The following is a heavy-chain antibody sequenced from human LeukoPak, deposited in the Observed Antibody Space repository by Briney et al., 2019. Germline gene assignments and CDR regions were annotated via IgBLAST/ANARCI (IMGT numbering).Heavy chain of an antibody. J-gene: IGHJ4*02. D-gene: IGHD3-22*01. CDR2: IIPILGTA. Sequence: ASVKVSCKASGGTFSSYAISWVRQAPGQGLEWMGGIIPILGTANYAQKFQGRVTITADESTSTAYMELSSLRSDDTAVYYCARTPTGHYGSSGYFPYYFDYWGQGTLVTASS. CDR3: ARTPTGHYGSSGYFPYYFDY. CDR1: GGTFSSYA. V-gene: IGHV1-69*13.